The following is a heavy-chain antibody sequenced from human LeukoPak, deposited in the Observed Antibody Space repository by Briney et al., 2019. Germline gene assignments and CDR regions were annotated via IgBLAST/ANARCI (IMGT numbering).Heavy chain of an antibody. CDR3: ATRSHDFWSGYYLDY. V-gene: IGHV3-74*01. CDR2: INRDGSST. D-gene: IGHD3-3*01. CDR1: GIIFSNYW. Sequence: GGSLRLSCAASGIIFSNYWMRWVRQAPGKGLVWVSRINRDGSSTSYADSVKGRFTISRDNAKNTLYLQMNSLRAEDTAVYYCATRSHDFWSGYYLDYWGQGTLVTVSS. J-gene: IGHJ4*02.